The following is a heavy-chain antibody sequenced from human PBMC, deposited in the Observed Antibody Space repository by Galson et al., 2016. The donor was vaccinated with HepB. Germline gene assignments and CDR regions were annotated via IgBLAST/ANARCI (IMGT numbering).Heavy chain of an antibody. CDR1: GGSITSGGFY. D-gene: IGHD2-8*01. CDR3: ARMGPDVVLMDYAVGGFDV. J-gene: IGHJ3*01. V-gene: IGHV4-31*03. CDR2: IFHTGTS. Sequence: TLSLTCSVSGGSITSGGFYWNWIRQHPVKGLEWLGYIFHTGTSHYNRSLKSRLTMSASTSENQYSLSLTSVTSAETAVYYCARMGPDVVLMDYAVGGFDVWGRGTMVTVSS.